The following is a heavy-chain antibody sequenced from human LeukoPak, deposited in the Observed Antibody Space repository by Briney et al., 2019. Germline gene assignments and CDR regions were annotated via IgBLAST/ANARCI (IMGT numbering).Heavy chain of an antibody. J-gene: IGHJ4*02. Sequence: GASVKVSCKASGGTFSSYAISWVRQAPGQGLEWMGGIIPIFGTTNYAQKFQGRVTITADESTSTAYMELSSLRSEDTAVYYCAREADYYDSSGLPCFDYWGQGTLVTVSS. V-gene: IGHV1-69*13. D-gene: IGHD3-22*01. CDR1: GGTFSSYA. CDR3: AREADYYDSSGLPCFDY. CDR2: IIPIFGTT.